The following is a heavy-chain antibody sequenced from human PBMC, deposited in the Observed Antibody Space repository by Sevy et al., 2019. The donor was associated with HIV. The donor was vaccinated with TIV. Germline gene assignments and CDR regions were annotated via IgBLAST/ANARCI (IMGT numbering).Heavy chain of an antibody. J-gene: IGHJ6*02. CDR1: GFILSDYY. CDR3: ARYPVKDGDLGDYYYYAMDV. CDR2: ISGSGDDTI. Sequence: GGSLRLSCAASGFILSDYYMSWVRQAPGKGLEWVSYISGSGDDTIYYADSVKGRFTISRDNTKNSLYLQMNSLRAEDTAVYYCARYPVKDGDLGDYYYYAMDVWGQGTTVTVSS. D-gene: IGHD4-17*01. V-gene: IGHV3-11*01.